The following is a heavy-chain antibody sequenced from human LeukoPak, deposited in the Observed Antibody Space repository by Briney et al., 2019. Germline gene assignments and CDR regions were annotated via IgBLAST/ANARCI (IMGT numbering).Heavy chain of an antibody. CDR1: GFTFSSYA. Sequence: GGSLRLSCVASGFTFSSYALHWVRQAPGKGLEWVAVISYDGRDKYHADSVEGRFTISRDNSKNTLYLQMNSLRAEDTAAYYCARDSNIGAADYYFDYWGQGALVTVSS. CDR2: ISYDGRDK. D-gene: IGHD6-13*01. V-gene: IGHV3-30*04. J-gene: IGHJ4*02. CDR3: ARDSNIGAADYYFDY.